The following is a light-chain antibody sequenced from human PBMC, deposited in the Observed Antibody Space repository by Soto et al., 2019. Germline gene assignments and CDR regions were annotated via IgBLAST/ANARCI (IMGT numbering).Light chain of an antibody. J-gene: IGKJ1*01. Sequence: DIQMTQSPSTLSAGVGDRVTITCRASQRINTYLNWYQQKPGKAPTRLIYAASNLQSGVPSRFSGGGSGTDFTLTINTLQPDDFATYVCQQCYTSPRTFGQGTKVEIK. CDR2: AAS. V-gene: IGKV1-39*01. CDR1: QRINTY. CDR3: QQCYTSPRT.